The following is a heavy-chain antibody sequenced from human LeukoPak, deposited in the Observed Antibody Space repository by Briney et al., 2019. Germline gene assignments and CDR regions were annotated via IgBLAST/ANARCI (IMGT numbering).Heavy chain of an antibody. CDR3: ATLAAAGNRYYCYYMDV. D-gene: IGHD6-13*01. J-gene: IGHJ6*03. CDR1: GFTFSRYW. Sequence: GGSLRLSCAVSGFTFSRYWMSWVRQAPGKGLEWVANIKQDGSEKYYVDSVKGRFTISRDNAKNSLHLQMNSLRAEDTAVYYCATLAAAGNRYYCYYMDVWGKGTTVTVSS. CDR2: IKQDGSEK. V-gene: IGHV3-7*01.